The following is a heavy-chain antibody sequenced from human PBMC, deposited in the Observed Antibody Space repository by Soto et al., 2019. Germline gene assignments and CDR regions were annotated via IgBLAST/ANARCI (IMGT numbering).Heavy chain of an antibody. CDR3: ARDLRYCISTSCYAYGMDV. CDR2: ISAYNGNT. D-gene: IGHD2-2*01. V-gene: IGHV1-18*01. J-gene: IGHJ6*02. CDR1: GYTFTSYG. Sequence: QVQLVQSGAEVKKPGASVKVSCKASGYTFTSYGISWVRQAPGQGLEWMGWISAYNGNTNYAQKLQSRVTMTTDTSTSTAYMELRSLRSDDTAVYYCARDLRYCISTSCYAYGMDVWGQGTTVTVSS.